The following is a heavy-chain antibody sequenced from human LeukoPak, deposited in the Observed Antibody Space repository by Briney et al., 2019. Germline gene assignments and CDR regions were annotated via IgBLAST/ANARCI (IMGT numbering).Heavy chain of an antibody. V-gene: IGHV4-59*01. D-gene: IGHD6-19*01. CDR2: VYYSGST. J-gene: IGHJ4*02. CDR3: ARDSSGLGRFDY. CDR1: GGSISSYY. Sequence: SETLSLTCTVAGGSISSYYWSWIRRPPGEGLEWMGYVYYSGSTNYNPSLKSRVTISVDTSKNQFSLKLSSVTAADTAVYYCARDSSGLGRFDYWGQGTLVTVSS.